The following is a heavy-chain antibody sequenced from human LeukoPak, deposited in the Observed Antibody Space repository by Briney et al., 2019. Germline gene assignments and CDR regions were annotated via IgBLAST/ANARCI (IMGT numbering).Heavy chain of an antibody. D-gene: IGHD3-22*01. CDR2: ISYDGSNK. J-gene: IGHJ4*02. V-gene: IGHV3-30*04. Sequence: GGSLRLSCAASGFTFSSYAMHWVCQAPGKGLEWVAVISYDGSNKYYADSVKGRFTISRDNSKNTLYLQMNSLRAEDTAVYYCHYYDSSGYSTPFDYWGQGTLVTVSS. CDR1: GFTFSSYA. CDR3: HYYDSSGYSTPFDY.